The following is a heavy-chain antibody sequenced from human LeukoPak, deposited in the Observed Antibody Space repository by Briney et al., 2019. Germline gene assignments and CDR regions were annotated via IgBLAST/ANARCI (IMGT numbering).Heavy chain of an antibody. D-gene: IGHD3-10*01. V-gene: IGHV4-59*08. CDR2: IYYSGST. Sequence: SETLSLTCTVSGGSISSYYWSWIRQPPGKGLEWIGYIYYSGSTNYNPSLKSRVTISVDTSKNQFSLKLSSVAAAVTAVYYCARRFMVRGFDPWGQGTLVTVSS. J-gene: IGHJ5*02. CDR3: ARRFMVRGFDP. CDR1: GGSISSYY.